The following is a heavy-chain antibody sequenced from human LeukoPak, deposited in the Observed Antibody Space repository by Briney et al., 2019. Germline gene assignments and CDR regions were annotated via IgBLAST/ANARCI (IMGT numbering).Heavy chain of an antibody. CDR2: MNPNSGNT. J-gene: IGHJ3*02. CDR1: GYTFTSYE. V-gene: IGHV1-8*01. Sequence: GASVRVSCTASGYTFTSYEINWVRQAPGQGLEWMAWMNPNSGNTGYAQTFQGRVTMTRNTSISTAYMELSSLRSEDTAVYYCARHYYYDSSGYDAFDIWGQGTMVTVSS. CDR3: ARHYYYDSSGYDAFDI. D-gene: IGHD3-22*01.